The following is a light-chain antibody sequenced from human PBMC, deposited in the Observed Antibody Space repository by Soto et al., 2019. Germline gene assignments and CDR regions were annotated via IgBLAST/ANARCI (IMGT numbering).Light chain of an antibody. CDR1: SRDVGNYNY. V-gene: IGLV2-14*03. CDR2: DVN. CDR3: SSYTSASNLI. Sequence: QSALTQAASVSGSLGQSITISCTGTSRDVGNYNYVSWYQHHTGRAPKLVIYDVNNRPAGISNRFSGSKSDNTASLIIFGLQAEDEADYYCSSYTSASNLIFGGGTKVTVL. J-gene: IGLJ2*01.